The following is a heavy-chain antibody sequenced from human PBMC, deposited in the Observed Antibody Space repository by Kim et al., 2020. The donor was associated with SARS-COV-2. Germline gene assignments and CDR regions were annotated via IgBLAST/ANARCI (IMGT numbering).Heavy chain of an antibody. Sequence: GGSLRLSCAASGFTFSSYGMHWVRQAPGKGLEWVAVISYDGSNKYYADSVKGRFTISRDNSKNTLYLQMNSLRAEDTAVYYCAETNSNYEGGMDVWGQGTTVTVSS. J-gene: IGHJ6*02. CDR3: AETNSNYEGGMDV. CDR1: GFTFSSYG. CDR2: ISYDGSNK. D-gene: IGHD4-4*01. V-gene: IGHV3-30*18.